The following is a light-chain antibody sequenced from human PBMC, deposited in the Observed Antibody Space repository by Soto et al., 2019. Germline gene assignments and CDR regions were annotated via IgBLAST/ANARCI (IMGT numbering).Light chain of an antibody. V-gene: IGKV1-9*01. J-gene: IGKJ4*01. CDR2: GAS. CDR1: QAIRHN. Sequence: DIQLTQSPSFLSASVGDRVTITCRASQAIRHNLAWYQHNPGKPPKLLIYGASTLQSGVPSRFSGSGSGTEFTLTISSLQPEDFATYYCQQLNNYPRALTFGGGKKVEIE. CDR3: QQLNNYPRALT.